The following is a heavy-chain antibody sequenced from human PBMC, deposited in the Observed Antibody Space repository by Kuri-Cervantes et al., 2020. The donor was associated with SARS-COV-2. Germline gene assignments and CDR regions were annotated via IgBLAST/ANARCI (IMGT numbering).Heavy chain of an antibody. D-gene: IGHD6-6*01. V-gene: IGHV3-21*01. CDR1: GFTFSSYS. CDR2: ISSSSSYT. J-gene: IGHJ5*02. CDR3: ARARTIAAHPENWFDP. Sequence: GESLKISCAASGFTFSSYSMNWVRQAPGEGLEWVSSISSSSSYTYYADSVKGRFTISRDNAKNSLYLQMNSLRAEDTAVYYCARARTIAAHPENWFDPWGQGTLVTVSS.